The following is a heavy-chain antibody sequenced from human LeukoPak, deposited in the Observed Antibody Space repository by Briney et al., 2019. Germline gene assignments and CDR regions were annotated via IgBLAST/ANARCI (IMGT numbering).Heavy chain of an antibody. CDR1: GFTFSSYS. Sequence: PGGSLRLSCAASGFTFSSYSMNWVRQAPGKGLERVSAISTSGGGTYYADSVKGRFTISRDNSRNTLYLQMNSLRADDTAVYYCAKSILTIAVAPPLDYWGQGTLVTVSS. V-gene: IGHV3-23*01. CDR2: ISTSGGGT. J-gene: IGHJ4*02. CDR3: AKSILTIAVAPPLDY. D-gene: IGHD6-19*01.